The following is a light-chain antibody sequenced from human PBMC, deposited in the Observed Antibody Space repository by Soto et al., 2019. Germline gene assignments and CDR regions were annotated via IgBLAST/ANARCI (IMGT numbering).Light chain of an antibody. V-gene: IGLV2-11*01. CDR3: CSYAVSDTWV. CDR1: SSDVAGYNY. J-gene: IGLJ3*02. CDR2: DDS. Sequence: QSALTQPRSVSESPGQSVTISCTGTSSDVAGYNYVSWYQQHPGKAPKLIIYDDSKRPSGVPDRFSGSKSGNTASLTISGLQAEAEADYYCCSYAVSDTWVFGGGTKLTVL.